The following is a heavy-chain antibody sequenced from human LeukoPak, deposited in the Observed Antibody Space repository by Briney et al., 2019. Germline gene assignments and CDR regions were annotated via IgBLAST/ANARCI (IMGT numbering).Heavy chain of an antibody. CDR2: IYYSGST. J-gene: IGHJ5*02. V-gene: IGHV4-39*01. Sequence: PSETLSLTCTVSGGSISSSSYYWGWIRQPPGKGLEWIGSIYYSGSTYYNPSLKSRVTISVDTSKNQFSLKLSSVTAADTAVYYCARHNYSSSRWFDPWGQGTLVTVSS. CDR3: ARHNYSSSRWFDP. D-gene: IGHD6-6*01. CDR1: GGSISSSSYY.